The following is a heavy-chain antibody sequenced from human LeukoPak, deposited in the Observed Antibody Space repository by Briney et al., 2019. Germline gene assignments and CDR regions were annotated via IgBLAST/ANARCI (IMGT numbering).Heavy chain of an antibody. D-gene: IGHD6-13*01. CDR2: ISSSGNTT. V-gene: IGHV3-11*04. Sequence: GGSLRLSCAASGFTFSDYYMSWIRQAPGKGLECVSYISSSGNTTYHADSVKGRFTISRDNAKNSLYLQMSSLRAEDTAVYYCARDGGSSWYFDYWGQGALVTVSS. CDR1: GFTFSDYY. CDR3: ARDGGSSWYFDY. J-gene: IGHJ4*02.